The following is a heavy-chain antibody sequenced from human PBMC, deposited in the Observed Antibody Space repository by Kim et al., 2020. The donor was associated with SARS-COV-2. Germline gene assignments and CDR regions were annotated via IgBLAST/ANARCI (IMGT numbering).Heavy chain of an antibody. D-gene: IGHD5-12*01. Sequence: STYYADSVKGRFTISRDNSKNTLYLTMNSLRAEDTAVYYCARDGYNLFDYWGQGPLVTVSS. CDR3: ARDGYNLFDY. J-gene: IGHJ4*02. CDR2: ST. V-gene: IGHV3-66*01.